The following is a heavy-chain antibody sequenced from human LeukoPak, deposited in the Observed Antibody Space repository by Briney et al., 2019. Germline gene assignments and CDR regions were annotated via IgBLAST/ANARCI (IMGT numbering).Heavy chain of an antibody. CDR3: ASQLWSGDYYYYMDV. Sequence: SETLSLPCSVSGGPISSYYRSLIRQPPGKGLEWIGYIYYSGSTNYNPSLKSRVTISVDTSKNQFSLKLSSVTAADTAVYYCASQLWSGDYYYYMDVWGKGTTVTVSS. D-gene: IGHD3-10*01. V-gene: IGHV4-59*08. CDR1: GGPISSYY. J-gene: IGHJ6*03. CDR2: IYYSGST.